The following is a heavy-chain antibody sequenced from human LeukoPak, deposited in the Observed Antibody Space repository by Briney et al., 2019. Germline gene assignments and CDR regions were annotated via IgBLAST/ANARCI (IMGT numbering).Heavy chain of an antibody. CDR3: ARAGSSSGWYLDY. V-gene: IGHV4-59*01. D-gene: IGHD6-19*01. Sequence: SETLSLTCTVSGDSITSYYWSWIRQPPGKGLEWVAYIYYSGNTNYNPSLKSRVTVSVDTTKNQVSLKLSSVTAADTAVYYCARAGSSSGWYLDYWGQGTLVTVSS. CDR2: IYYSGNT. J-gene: IGHJ4*02. CDR1: GDSITSYY.